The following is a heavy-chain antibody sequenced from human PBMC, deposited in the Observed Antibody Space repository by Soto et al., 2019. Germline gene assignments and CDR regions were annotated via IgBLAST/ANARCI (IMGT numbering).Heavy chain of an antibody. Sequence: QMHLVESGGGVVQPGRSLTLSCVASGFTFTSYGIHWVRQAPGKGLEWVAVIWYDGSNKYYGDSVKGRFSISRDNSKNTVYLQMNSLRAEDTAVYYCARDPRFLEWLDYWGQGTLVSVSS. V-gene: IGHV3-33*01. J-gene: IGHJ4*02. CDR2: IWYDGSNK. D-gene: IGHD3-3*01. CDR1: GFTFTSYG. CDR3: ARDPRFLEWLDY.